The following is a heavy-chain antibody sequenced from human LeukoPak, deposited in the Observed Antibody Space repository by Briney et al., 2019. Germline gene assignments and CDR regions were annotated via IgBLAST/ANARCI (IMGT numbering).Heavy chain of an antibody. CDR2: IIALFGTA. CDR3: ARIRDGYNSYFFYGMDV. CDR1: GYTFTSYG. D-gene: IGHD5-24*01. V-gene: IGHV1-69*13. J-gene: IGHJ6*02. Sequence: ASVKVSCKASGYTFTSYGISWVRQAPGQGLEWMGGIIALFGTANYAQKFQGRLTITADESTSTAYMELSSLRSEDTAVYYCARIRDGYNSYFFYGMDVWGQGTTVTVSS.